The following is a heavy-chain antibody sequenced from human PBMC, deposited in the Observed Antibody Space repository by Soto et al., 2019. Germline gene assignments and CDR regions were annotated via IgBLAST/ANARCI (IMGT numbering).Heavy chain of an antibody. D-gene: IGHD1-7*01. V-gene: IGHV4-31*03. J-gene: IGHJ3*02. CDR3: ARPAQTNLDAFDI. CDR1: GGSITNDGYY. Sequence: PSETLSLTCTVSGGSITNDGYYWTWIRQHPGKGLEWIGYIYFNGVTYYNPSLTSRVTISVHRSKNQFYVNLTSVTAADTAVYYCARPAQTNLDAFDIWGQGTMVTVSS. CDR2: IYFNGVT.